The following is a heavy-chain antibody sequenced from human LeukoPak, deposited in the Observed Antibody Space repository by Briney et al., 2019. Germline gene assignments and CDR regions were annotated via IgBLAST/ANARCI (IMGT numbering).Heavy chain of an antibody. CDR2: IYYSGSN. J-gene: IGHJ4*02. CDR1: GGSISSSSYY. V-gene: IGHV4-39*01. CDR3: ARRLYDSSGYYGIDY. D-gene: IGHD3-22*01. Sequence: PSETLSLTCTVSGGSISSSSYYWGWIRQPPGKGLEWIGSIYYSGSNYYNPSLKSRVTISVDTSKNQFSLKLSSVTAADTAVYYCARRLYDSSGYYGIDYWGQGTLVTVSS.